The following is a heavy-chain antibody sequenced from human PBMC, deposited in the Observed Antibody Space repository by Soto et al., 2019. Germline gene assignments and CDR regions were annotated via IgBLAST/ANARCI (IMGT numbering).Heavy chain of an antibody. Sequence: GGSLRLSCAASGFTVSSNYMSWVRQAPGKGLEWVSVIYSGGSTYDADSVKGRFTIPRDNSKNTLYLQMNSLRAEDTAVYYCARDKAHNYCTHGVCRDAAFDIWGQGTMVTVSS. CDR3: ARDKAHNYCTHGVCRDAAFDI. CDR1: GFTVSSNY. CDR2: IYSGGST. V-gene: IGHV3-66*01. D-gene: IGHD2-8*01. J-gene: IGHJ3*02.